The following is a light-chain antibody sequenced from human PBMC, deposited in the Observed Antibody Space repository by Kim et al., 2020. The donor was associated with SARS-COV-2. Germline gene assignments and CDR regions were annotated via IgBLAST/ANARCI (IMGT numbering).Light chain of an antibody. J-gene: IGLJ2*01. CDR1: SLRRYY. CDR3: NSRGSNDNVL. V-gene: IGLV3-19*01. Sequence: VALGHTVRITGQGASLRRYYATWYQQKPGQAPIVVIYGKNNRPSGIPDRFSGSSSGDTASLTITGTQAGDEADYYCNSRGSNDNVLFGGGTQLTVL. CDR2: GKN.